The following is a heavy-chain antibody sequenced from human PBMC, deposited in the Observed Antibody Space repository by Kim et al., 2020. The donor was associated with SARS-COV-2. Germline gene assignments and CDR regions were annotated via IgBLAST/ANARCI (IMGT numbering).Heavy chain of an antibody. CDR3: TRDLRIQLWLIFDY. J-gene: IGHJ4*02. D-gene: IGHD5-18*01. CDR1: GFTFGDYA. Sequence: GGSLRLSCTASGFTFGDYAMSWFRQAPGKGLEWVGFIRSKAYGGTTEYAASVKGRFTISRDDSKSIAYLQMNSLKTEDTAVYYCTRDLRIQLWLIFDYWGQGTLVTVSS. CDR2: IRSKAYGGTT. V-gene: IGHV3-49*03.